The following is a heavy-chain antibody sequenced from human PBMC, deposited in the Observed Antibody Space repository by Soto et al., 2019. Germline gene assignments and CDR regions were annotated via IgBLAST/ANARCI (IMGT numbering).Heavy chain of an antibody. CDR1: GYAFTTYG. CDR3: AGGRYGDY. V-gene: IGHV1-18*01. J-gene: IGHJ4*02. Sequence: QVHLVQSGAEVKKPGASVKVSCKGSGYAFTTYGITWVRQAPGQGLEWMGWISAHNGNTNYAQKLRGRVTVTRDTSTSTAYMEPRSLRSDATAVYYCAGGRYGDYWGQGALVTASS. D-gene: IGHD1-26*01. CDR2: ISAHNGNT.